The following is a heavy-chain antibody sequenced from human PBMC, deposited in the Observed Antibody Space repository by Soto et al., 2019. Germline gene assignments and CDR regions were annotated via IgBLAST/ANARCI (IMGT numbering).Heavy chain of an antibody. CDR1: GYTFTSYG. J-gene: IGHJ4*02. V-gene: IGHV1-18*01. D-gene: IGHD1-1*01. CDR2: ISAHNGNT. CDR3: ARGRYGDY. Sequence: QVHMVQSGAEVKKPGASVKVSCKASGYTFTSYGITWVRQAPGQGLEWMGWISAHNGNTDYAQKLQGRVIVTRDTSTSTAYMELRSLRADDTAVYYCARGRYGDYWGQGALVTVSS.